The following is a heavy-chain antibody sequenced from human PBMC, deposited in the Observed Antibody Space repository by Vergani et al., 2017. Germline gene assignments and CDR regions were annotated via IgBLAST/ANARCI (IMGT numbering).Heavy chain of an antibody. D-gene: IGHD3-3*01. V-gene: IGHV3-30-3*01. J-gene: IGHJ4*02. Sequence: QVQLVESGGGVVQPGRSLRLSCAASGFTFSSYAMHWVRQAPGKWLEWVAVISYDGSNKYYADSVKGRFTISRDNSKNTLYLQMNSLRAEDTAVYYCARDRSDFWSGSAFDYWGQGTLVTVSS. CDR3: ARDRSDFWSGSAFDY. CDR2: ISYDGSNK. CDR1: GFTFSSYA.